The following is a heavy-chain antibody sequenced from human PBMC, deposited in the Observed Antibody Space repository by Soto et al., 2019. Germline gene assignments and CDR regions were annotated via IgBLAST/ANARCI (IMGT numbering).Heavy chain of an antibody. J-gene: IGHJ3*02. Sequence: EVQLVESGGGLEQPGGSLRLSCAASGFTFSRYSMNWVRQVPGKGLEWVSYISSSSSTKYYADSVKGRFTISRDNAKNSLYLQMNSVRAEDTAVYYCASLPGRRGDEDFDIWGQGTMGTVSS. V-gene: IGHV3-48*01. CDR3: ASLPGRRGDEDFDI. D-gene: IGHD3-16*01. CDR1: GFTFSRYS. CDR2: ISSSSSTK.